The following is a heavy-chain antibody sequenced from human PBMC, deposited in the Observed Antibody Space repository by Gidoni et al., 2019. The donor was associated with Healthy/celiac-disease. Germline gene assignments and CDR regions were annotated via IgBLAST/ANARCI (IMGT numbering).Heavy chain of an antibody. Sequence: QVQLQESGPGLVKTSQTLSLTCTVSGGSISSGGYYWSWIRQHPGKGLEWIGYIYYSGSTYYNPSLKSRVTISVDTSKNQFSLKLSSVTAADTAVYYCARDASVAARHNWFDPWGQGTLVTVSS. CDR2: IYYSGST. D-gene: IGHD6-6*01. CDR1: GGSISSGGYY. V-gene: IGHV4-31*03. CDR3: ARDASVAARHNWFDP. J-gene: IGHJ5*02.